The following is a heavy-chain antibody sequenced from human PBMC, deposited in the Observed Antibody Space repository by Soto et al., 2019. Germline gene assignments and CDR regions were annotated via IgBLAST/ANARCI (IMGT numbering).Heavy chain of an antibody. Sequence: QVHLQESGPGLVKPSGTLSLLCTVSGTSMFHYYWSWIRQPAGKGLEWIGRVYTEGTAIYNPSLKRRVTTSVDMSKNQVSLNVKSVTAADTAVYDCAKGGFVDGDYMQHVMDVWGQGATVIVS. CDR3: AKGGFVDGDYMQHVMDV. CDR1: GTSMFHYY. D-gene: IGHD4-17*01. CDR2: VYTEGTA. V-gene: IGHV4-4*07. J-gene: IGHJ6*02.